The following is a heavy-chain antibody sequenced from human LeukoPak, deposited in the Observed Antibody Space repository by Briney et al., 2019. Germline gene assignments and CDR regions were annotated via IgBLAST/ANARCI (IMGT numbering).Heavy chain of an antibody. CDR2: IKQDGSEK. J-gene: IGHJ4*02. Sequence: PGGSLRLSCTASGFTLSRYWMSWVRQAPGKGLEWVANIKQDGSEKYYVDSVKGRFTISRDNAKNSLYLQMNSLRAEDTAVYYCARVRYFDWLLDYWGQGTLVTVSS. D-gene: IGHD3-9*01. CDR1: GFTLSRYW. V-gene: IGHV3-7*01. CDR3: ARVRYFDWLLDY.